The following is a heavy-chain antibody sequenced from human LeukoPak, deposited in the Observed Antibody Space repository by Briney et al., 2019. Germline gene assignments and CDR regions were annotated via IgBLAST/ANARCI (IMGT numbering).Heavy chain of an antibody. D-gene: IGHD3-22*01. CDR3: ARDRIYYYDSSGYYWLDY. CDR2: ISAYNGNT. J-gene: IGHJ4*02. CDR1: GYTFSSYG. V-gene: IGHV1-18*01. Sequence: ASVKVSCKASGYTFSSYGVRWERQAPGQGLEWMGWISAYNGNTNYAQKLQGRVTMTTDTFTSTAYMELRSLRSDDTAVYYCARDRIYYYDSSGYYWLDYWGQGTLVTVSS.